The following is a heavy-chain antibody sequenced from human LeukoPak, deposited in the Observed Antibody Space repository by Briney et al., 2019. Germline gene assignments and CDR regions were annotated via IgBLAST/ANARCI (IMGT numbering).Heavy chain of an antibody. D-gene: IGHD3-10*02. V-gene: IGHV4-39*01. CDR3: ASLLINVFGDVRHGWFDP. J-gene: IGHJ5*02. CDR1: GGSISSRPYY. Sequence: SETLSLTCTVSGGSISSRPYYWGWDRQPPGMGLEWIGTISYSGTTYYSPSLKSRVTISLDTLKNQFSLKLSSVTAADTAVYYCASLLINVFGDVRHGWFDPWGQGTLVTVSS. CDR2: ISYSGTT.